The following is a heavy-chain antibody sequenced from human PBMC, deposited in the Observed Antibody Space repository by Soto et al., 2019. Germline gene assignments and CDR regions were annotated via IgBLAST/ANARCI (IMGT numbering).Heavy chain of an antibody. Sequence: QVQLVQSGAEVKKPESSVKVSCKAPGGTFSTYAISWVRQAPGQGLEWMGGIIPMFGTANYAQRFQDRVTITADDSTNTVYMALSSLRAEDTAVYSCASGIQLWLRRINNGYSGWGQGTLVTVSS. CDR2: IIPMFGTA. J-gene: IGHJ4*02. CDR1: GGTFSTYA. CDR3: ASGIQLWLRRINNGYSG. D-gene: IGHD5-18*01. V-gene: IGHV1-69*12.